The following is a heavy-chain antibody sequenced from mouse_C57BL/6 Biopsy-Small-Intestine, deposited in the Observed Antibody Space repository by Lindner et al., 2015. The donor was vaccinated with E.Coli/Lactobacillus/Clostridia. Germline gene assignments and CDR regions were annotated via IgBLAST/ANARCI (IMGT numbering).Heavy chain of an antibody. J-gene: IGHJ4*01. D-gene: IGHD1-1*01. CDR3: ARSRSYDSSWDYAMDY. V-gene: IGHV1-82*01. CDR2: IYPGDGDT. Sequence: VQLQESGPELVKPGASVKISCKASGYAFSSSWMNWVKQRPGKGLEWIGRIYPGDGDTNYNGKFKGKATLTADKSSSTAYMQLSSLTSEDSAVYFCARSRSYDSSWDYAMDYWGQGTSVTVSS. CDR1: GYAFSSSW.